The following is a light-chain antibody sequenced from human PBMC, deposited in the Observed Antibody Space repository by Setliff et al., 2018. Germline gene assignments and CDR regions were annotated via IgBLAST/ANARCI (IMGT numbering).Light chain of an antibody. V-gene: IGLV2-8*01. CDR2: EVT. Sequence: QSALTQPPSASGSPGQSLAISCTGTSSDVGAYNYVSWYQQHPGKAPKLMIYEVTKRPSGVPDRFSGSKSGNTASLTVSGLQADDEADYYCSSYAASYNPYVFGTGTRHRP. J-gene: IGLJ1*01. CDR1: SSDVGAYNY. CDR3: SSYAASYNPYV.